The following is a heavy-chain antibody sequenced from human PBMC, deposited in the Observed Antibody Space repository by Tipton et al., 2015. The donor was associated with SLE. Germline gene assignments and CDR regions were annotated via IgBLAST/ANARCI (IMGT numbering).Heavy chain of an antibody. J-gene: IGHJ4*02. D-gene: IGHD6-6*01. Sequence: TLSLTCTVSGGSFRSGNYYWSWIRQPAGKGLEWIAHIHTSGITKYNPSLKSRVTISGDTSKNQFSLNLTSVTAADTAVYYCARHPSGSSFDYWGQGTLVTVSS. CDR3: ARHPSGSSFDY. V-gene: IGHV4-61*09. CDR2: IHTSGIT. CDR1: GGSFRSGNYY.